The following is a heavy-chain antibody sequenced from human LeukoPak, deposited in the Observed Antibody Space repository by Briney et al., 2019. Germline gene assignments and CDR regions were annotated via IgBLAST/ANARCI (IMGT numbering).Heavy chain of an antibody. CDR2: ISGSGGST. CDR3: ARFTIMGVDY. Sequence: GGSLRLSCAASGVTFSSYAMSWVRQAPGKGLEWVSAISGSGGSTYYADSVKGRFTISRDNSKNTLYLQMNSLRAEDTAVYYCARFTIMGVDYWGQGTLVTVSS. CDR1: GVTFSSYA. J-gene: IGHJ4*02. D-gene: IGHD2-8*01. V-gene: IGHV3-23*01.